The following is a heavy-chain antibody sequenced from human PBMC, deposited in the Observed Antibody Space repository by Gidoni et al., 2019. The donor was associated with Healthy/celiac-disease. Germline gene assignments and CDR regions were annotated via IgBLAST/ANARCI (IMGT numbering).Heavy chain of an antibody. Sequence: QLVQSGAEVKKPGSSVKVSCKASGGTFSSYTISWVRQAPGQGLEWMGRIIPILGIANSAQKFTITADKSTSTAYMELSSLRSEDTAVYYCARGVEDSSGYYRDAFDIWGQGTMVTVSS. CDR1: GGTFSSYT. CDR2: IIPILGIA. CDR3: ARGVEDSSGYYRDAFDI. J-gene: IGHJ3*02. V-gene: IGHV1-69*02. D-gene: IGHD3-22*01.